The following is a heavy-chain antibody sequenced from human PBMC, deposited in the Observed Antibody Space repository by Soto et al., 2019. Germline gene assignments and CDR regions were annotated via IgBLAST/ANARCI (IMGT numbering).Heavy chain of an antibody. J-gene: IGHJ4*02. Sequence: PSETLSLTCTVSGGSISSGGYYWSWIRQHPGKGLEWIGYIYYSGSTYYNPSLKSRVTISVDTSKNQFSLKLSSVTAADTAVYYCASSDSSGYYYDPLGYWGQGTLVTVSS. CDR2: IYYSGST. CDR3: ASSDSSGYYYDPLGY. V-gene: IGHV4-31*03. D-gene: IGHD3-22*01. CDR1: GGSISSGGYY.